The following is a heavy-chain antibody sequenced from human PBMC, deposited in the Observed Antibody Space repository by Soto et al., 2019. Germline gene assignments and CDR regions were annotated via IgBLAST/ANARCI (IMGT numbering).Heavy chain of an antibody. CDR2: IVVGSGNT. V-gene: IGHV1-58*02. CDR3: AADPPHHWNDHDAFDI. Sequence: GASVKVPCKASGFTFTSSAMQWVRQARGPRLEWIGWIVVGSGNTNYAQKFQERVTITRDMSTSTAYMELSSLRSEDTAVYYCAADPPHHWNDHDAFDIWGQGTMVTLS. D-gene: IGHD1-1*01. CDR1: GFTFTSSA. J-gene: IGHJ3*02.